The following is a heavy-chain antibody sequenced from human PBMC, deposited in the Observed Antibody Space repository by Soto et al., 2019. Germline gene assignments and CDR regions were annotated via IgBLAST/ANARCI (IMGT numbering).Heavy chain of an antibody. Sequence: SETLSLTCTVSGGSISSYYWSWIRQPPGKGLEWIGYIYYSGSTNYNPSLKSRVTISVDTSKNQFSLKLSSVTAADTAVYYCARGLRYFDWRDYYYYMDVWGKVTTVTVSS. V-gene: IGHV4-59*01. D-gene: IGHD3-9*01. J-gene: IGHJ6*03. CDR3: ARGLRYFDWRDYYYYMDV. CDR2: IYYSGST. CDR1: GGSISSYY.